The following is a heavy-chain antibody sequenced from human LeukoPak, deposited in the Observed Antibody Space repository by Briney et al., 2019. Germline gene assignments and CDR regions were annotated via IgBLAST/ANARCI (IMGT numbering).Heavy chain of an antibody. CDR3: AKDMGGGPYCSGGSCYGYSDVFDI. J-gene: IGHJ3*02. Sequence: PGRSLRLSCAASGFTFDDYAMHWVRQAPGKGLEWVSGISWNSGSIGYADSVKGRFTISRDNAKNSLYLQMNSLRAEDTALYYCAKDMGGGPYCSGGSCYGYSDVFDIWGQGTMVTVSS. D-gene: IGHD2-15*01. CDR1: GFTFDDYA. CDR2: ISWNSGSI. V-gene: IGHV3-9*01.